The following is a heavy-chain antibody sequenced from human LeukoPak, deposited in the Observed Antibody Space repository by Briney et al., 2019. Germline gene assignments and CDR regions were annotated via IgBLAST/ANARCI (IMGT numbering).Heavy chain of an antibody. CDR3: ARDSYDFWRGQTADY. D-gene: IGHD3-3*01. CDR2: ISAYNGNT. CDR1: GCTFSNYG. J-gene: IGHJ4*02. Sequence: ASVKVSCKASGCTFSNYGVSWVRQAPGQGLEWMGWISAYNGNTSYAQKLQGRVTMTTDTSTSTAYMELRSLRSDDTAVYYCARDSYDFWRGQTADYWGQGTLVTVSS. V-gene: IGHV1-18*01.